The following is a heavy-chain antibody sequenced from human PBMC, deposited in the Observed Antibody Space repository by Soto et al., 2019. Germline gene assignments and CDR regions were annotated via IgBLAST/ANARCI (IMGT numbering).Heavy chain of an antibody. CDR2: ISSDASNN. J-gene: IGHJ4*02. CDR1: GFTFRDCA. V-gene: IGHV3-30*04. CDR3: ATKKADDFDY. Sequence: QVQLVESGGGVVQPGTSLRLSCVASGFTFRDCAMHWVRQAPGKGLQWVAVISSDASNNFHAESVKGRFTISRDNSKNTLYLQMNNLRPDDTAIYYCATKKADDFDYWGQGALVAVSS.